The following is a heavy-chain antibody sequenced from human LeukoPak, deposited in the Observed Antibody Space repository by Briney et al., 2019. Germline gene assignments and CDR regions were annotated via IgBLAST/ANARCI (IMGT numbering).Heavy chain of an antibody. D-gene: IGHD2-8*01. CDR1: GGSFSGYY. V-gene: IGHV4-34*01. Sequence: SETLSLTCGVFGGSFSGYYWSWIHQPPGKGLEWIGEINHSGTTDYNPSLKSRVTISMDTSKNQFSLKLRSLTAADTAMYYCARQWATSSPDAFDIWGQGTMVTVSS. CDR3: ARQWATSSPDAFDI. J-gene: IGHJ3*02. CDR2: INHSGTT.